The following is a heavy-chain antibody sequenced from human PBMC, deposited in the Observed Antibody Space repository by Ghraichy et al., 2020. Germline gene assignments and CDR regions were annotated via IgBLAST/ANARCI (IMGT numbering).Heavy chain of an antibody. Sequence: GGSLRLSCVVSEFTFSNHWMTWVRQAPGKGPEWVANIKEDGSETYYVDSVKGRFTISRDNAKNSLSLQMNSLRAEDTAVYYCGSHYESVSRYWGQGILVSVSS. CDR2: IKEDGSET. D-gene: IGHD4-17*01. J-gene: IGHJ4*02. CDR3: GSHYESVSRY. CDR1: EFTFSNHW. V-gene: IGHV3-7*03.